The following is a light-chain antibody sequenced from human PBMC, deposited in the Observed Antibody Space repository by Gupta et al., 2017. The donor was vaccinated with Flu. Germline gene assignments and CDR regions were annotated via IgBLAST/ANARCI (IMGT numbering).Light chain of an antibody. J-gene: IGKJ2*01. Sequence: PSTLSASVGDSVTITCRASQSIGAWLAWYQQMPGKAPKLLIYEASSLESGVPSRCSGSGSGTEFTLTITGLQPVDFATYYCQQYHTYLYTFGQGTKLEI. V-gene: IGKV1-5*03. CDR3: QQYHTYLYT. CDR2: EAS. CDR1: QSIGAW.